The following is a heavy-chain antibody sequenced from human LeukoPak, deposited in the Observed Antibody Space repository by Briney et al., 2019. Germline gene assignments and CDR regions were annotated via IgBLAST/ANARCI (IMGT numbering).Heavy chain of an antibody. Sequence: SETLSLTCTVSGGSISSGGYYWSWIRQHPGKGLEWIGYIYYSGSTYYNPSLKSRVTISVDTSKNQFSLKLSSVTAADTAVYYCARGVSFSGDAFDIWGQGIMVTVSS. J-gene: IGHJ3*02. CDR2: IYYSGST. V-gene: IGHV4-31*03. CDR1: GGSISSGGYY. CDR3: ARGVSFSGDAFDI. D-gene: IGHD1-26*01.